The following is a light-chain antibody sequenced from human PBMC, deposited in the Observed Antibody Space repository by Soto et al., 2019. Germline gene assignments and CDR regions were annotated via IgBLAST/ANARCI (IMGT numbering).Light chain of an antibody. J-gene: IGLJ3*02. V-gene: IGLV2-8*01. CDR3: SSYAGGDVM. CDR2: EFS. CDR1: SSDVGAYNY. Sequence: QSALTQPPAASASLGQSVTISCTETSSDVGAYNYVSWYQQHPGKAPKLLIYEFSKRPSGVPYRFSGSKSGNTASLAVSGLQTEDEADYYCSSYAGGDVMFGGVTKVTVL.